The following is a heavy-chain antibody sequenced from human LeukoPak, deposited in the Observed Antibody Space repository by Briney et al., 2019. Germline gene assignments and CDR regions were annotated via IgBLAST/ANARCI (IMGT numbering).Heavy chain of an antibody. CDR3: ARVGYDSSGRFDY. CDR2: ISSSGSII. CDR1: GFTFSDYY. V-gene: IGHV3-11*04. J-gene: IGHJ4*02. D-gene: IGHD3-22*01. Sequence: GGSLRLSCAASGFTFSDYYMTWIRQAPGKGLEWVSYISSSGSIIYYADSVKGRFIMSRDNAKNSLYLQMNSLRAEDTAVYFCARVGYDSSGRFDYWGQGTLVTVSS.